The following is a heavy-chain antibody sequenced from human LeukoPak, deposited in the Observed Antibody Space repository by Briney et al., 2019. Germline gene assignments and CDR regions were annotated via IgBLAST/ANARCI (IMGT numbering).Heavy chain of an antibody. J-gene: IGHJ3*02. CDR3: ARGRSIVGATRGDDAFDI. CDR2: ISAYNGNT. V-gene: IGHV1-18*01. D-gene: IGHD1-26*01. Sequence: ASVKVSCKASGYTFTSYGISWVRQAPGQGLEWMGWISAYNGNTNYAQKLQGRVTMTTDTSTSTACMELRSLRSDDTAVYYCARGRSIVGATRGDDAFDIWGQGTMVTVSS. CDR1: GYTFTSYG.